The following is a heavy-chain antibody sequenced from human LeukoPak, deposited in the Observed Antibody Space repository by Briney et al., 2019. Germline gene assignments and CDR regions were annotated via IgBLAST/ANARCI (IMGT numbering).Heavy chain of an antibody. CDR2: ISSSSSYI. CDR1: GFTFSSYS. V-gene: IGHV3-21*04. Sequence: GGSLRLSCAASGFTFSSYSMNWVRQAPGKGLEWVSSISSSSSYIYYADSVKGRFTISRDNAKNSLYLQMNSLRPEDTALYYCAKDRTTLIFNCFDPWGQGTLVTVSS. D-gene: IGHD2/OR15-2a*01. CDR3: AKDRTTLIFNCFDP. J-gene: IGHJ5*02.